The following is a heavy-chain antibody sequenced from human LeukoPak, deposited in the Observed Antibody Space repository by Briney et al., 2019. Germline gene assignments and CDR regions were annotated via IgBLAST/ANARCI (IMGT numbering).Heavy chain of an antibody. J-gene: IGHJ6*03. V-gene: IGHV1-46*01. CDR1: GYTFTSYY. CDR2: INPSGGST. CDR3: ARTSPPYYDFWSGYYQRPQAYYYYMDV. Sequence: ASVKLSCKASGYTFTSYYMHWVRQAPGQGLEWMGIINPSGGSTSYAQKFQGRVTMTKDMSTSTVYMELSSLRSEDTAVYYCARTSPPYYDFWSGYYQRPQAYYYYMDVWGKGTTVTVSS. D-gene: IGHD3-3*01.